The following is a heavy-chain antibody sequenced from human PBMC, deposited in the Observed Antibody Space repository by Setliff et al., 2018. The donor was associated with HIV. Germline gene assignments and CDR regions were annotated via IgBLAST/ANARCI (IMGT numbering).Heavy chain of an antibody. CDR2: ISSNGGST. CDR3: ARDRAESYYYYYYYMDV. D-gene: IGHD3-10*01. J-gene: IGHJ6*03. Sequence: GGSLRLSCVASGFTFSNYGMHWVRQAPGKGLEYVSAISSNGGSTYYADSVKGRFTISRDNSKNTLYLQMSSLRVEDAAVYYCARDRAESYYYYYYYMDVWGKGTTVTVSS. CDR1: GFTFSNYG. V-gene: IGHV3-64D*09.